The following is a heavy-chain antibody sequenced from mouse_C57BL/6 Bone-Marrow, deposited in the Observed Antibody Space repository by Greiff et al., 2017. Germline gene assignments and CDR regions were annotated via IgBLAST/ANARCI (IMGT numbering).Heavy chain of an antibody. CDR3: ARLTAQAAWFAY. CDR2: ISSGGSYT. CDR1: GFTFSSYG. D-gene: IGHD3-2*02. V-gene: IGHV5-6*02. J-gene: IGHJ3*01. Sequence: DVMLVESGGDLVKPGGSLKLSCAASGFTFSSYGMSWVRQTPDKRLEWVATISSGGSYTYYPDSVKGRFTISRDNAKNTLYLQMSSLKSEDTAMYYCARLTAQAAWFAYWGQGTLVTVSA.